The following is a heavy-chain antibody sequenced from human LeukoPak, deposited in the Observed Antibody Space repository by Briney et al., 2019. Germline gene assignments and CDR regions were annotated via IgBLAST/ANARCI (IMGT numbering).Heavy chain of an antibody. CDR3: TRDQTPYY. CDR2: ISSGAYGGTP. CDR1: GFTFGDYA. J-gene: IGHJ4*02. V-gene: IGHV3-49*04. Sequence: PGGSLRLSCTASGFTFGDYATTCVREAPGKGLRWVGFISSGAYGGTPEYAASVKGRFTISRDDSKSIAYLQMNSLKTEDTAVYYCTRDQTPYYWGQGTLVTVSS.